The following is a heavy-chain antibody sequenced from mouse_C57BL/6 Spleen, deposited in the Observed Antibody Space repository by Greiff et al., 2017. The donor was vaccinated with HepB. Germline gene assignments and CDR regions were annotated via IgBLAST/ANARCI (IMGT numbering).Heavy chain of an antibody. J-gene: IGHJ4*01. CDR3: AGEYSNYVMYYAMDY. D-gene: IGHD2-5*01. CDR2: IWSGGST. Sequence: VKLQQSGPGLVQPSQSLSITCTVSGFSLTSYGVHWVRQSPGKGLEWLGVIWSGGSTDYNAAFISRLSISKDNSKSQVFFKMNSLQADDTAIYYCAGEYSNYVMYYAMDYWGQGTSVTVSS. V-gene: IGHV2-2*01. CDR1: GFSLTSYG.